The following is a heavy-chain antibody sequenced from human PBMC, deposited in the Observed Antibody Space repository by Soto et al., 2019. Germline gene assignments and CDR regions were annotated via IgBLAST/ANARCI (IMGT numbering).Heavy chain of an antibody. J-gene: IGHJ4*01. CDR2: IFYSGST. Sequence: LSLTCTVSGDSIRNYYWSWIRQPPGKGLEYIGYIFYSGSTNYNPSLKSRVAISVDTSRNQFALKLRSVTAADTATYYCARVKRGYSYGSIIDFWGRGTLVTVSS. D-gene: IGHD5-18*01. CDR3: ARVKRGYSYGSIIDF. V-gene: IGHV4-59*01. CDR1: GDSIRNYY.